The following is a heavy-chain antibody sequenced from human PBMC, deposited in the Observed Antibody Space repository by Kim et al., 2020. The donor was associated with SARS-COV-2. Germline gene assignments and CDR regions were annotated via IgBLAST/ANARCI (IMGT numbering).Heavy chain of an antibody. CDR1: GFTYSTVW. V-gene: IGHV3-7*01. D-gene: IGHD3-10*01. CDR3: ARARDYGSGTPRAFDI. CDR2: IKRDGSEK. J-gene: IGHJ3*02. Sequence: GGSLRLSCAASGFTYSTVWMSWVRQAPGKGLEWVAYIKRDGSEKYYVDSVKGRFTISRDNAKNSLYLQMNSLRAEDTAVYYCARARDYGSGTPRAFDIWGQGTMVTVSS.